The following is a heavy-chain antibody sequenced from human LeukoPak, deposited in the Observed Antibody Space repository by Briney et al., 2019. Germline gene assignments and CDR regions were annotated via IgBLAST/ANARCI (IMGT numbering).Heavy chain of an antibody. CDR3: AHRRGGLYAFAV. CDR2: ICWDHDK. J-gene: IGHJ3*01. D-gene: IGHD2-8*02. Sequence: SAPALVNPTQTLTLTCTFSGFSLNTVGAGVGWVRQPPVKALEWLALICWDHDKRNSRSLQFRVSITKDTSKNQVVLTITHMDPVDTATYYCAHRRGGLYAFAVWGEGELVTVSS. CDR1: GFSLNTVGAG. V-gene: IGHV2-5*02.